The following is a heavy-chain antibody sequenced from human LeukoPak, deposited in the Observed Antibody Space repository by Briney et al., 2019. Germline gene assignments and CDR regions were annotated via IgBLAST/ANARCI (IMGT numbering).Heavy chain of an antibody. CDR1: GYTFTSYY. J-gene: IGHJ3*02. Sequence: ASVKVSCKASGYTFTSYYMHWVRQAPGQGLEWMGIINPSGGSTSYAQKFQGRVTMTRDTSISTAYMELSRLRSDDTAVYYCARGWMLPDAFDIWGQGTMVTVSS. V-gene: IGHV1-46*01. D-gene: IGHD3-16*01. CDR2: INPSGGST. CDR3: ARGWMLPDAFDI.